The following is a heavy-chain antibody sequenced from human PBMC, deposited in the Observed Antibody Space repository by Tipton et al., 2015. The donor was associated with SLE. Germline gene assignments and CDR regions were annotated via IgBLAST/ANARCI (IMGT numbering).Heavy chain of an antibody. J-gene: IGHJ4*02. CDR3: ARSPYYAPGPFDY. D-gene: IGHD3-10*01. V-gene: IGHV3-74*01. CDR2: ISTDGIST. Sequence: ESLRLSCAASGFTFSSFWMHWVRQVPGKGLVWVSRISTDGISTSYADSVKGRFTISRDNAKNTLYLQMNSLRAEDTAVYYCARSPYYAPGPFDYWGQGTLVSVSS. CDR1: GFTFSSFW.